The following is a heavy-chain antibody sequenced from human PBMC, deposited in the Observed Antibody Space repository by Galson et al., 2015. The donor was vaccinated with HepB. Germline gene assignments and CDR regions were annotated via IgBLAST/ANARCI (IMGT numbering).Heavy chain of an antibody. CDR3: ARDGDSTSSIPYDY. CDR1: AFTFSTYT. Sequence: SLRLSCAASAFTFSTYTMNWVRQAPGKGLEWVAYISPSGGTIFYANSVKGRFTVSRDNAKNSLYLQMNSLRTEDTAIYYCARDGDSTSSIPYDYWGQGTLVTVSS. V-gene: IGHV3-48*01. D-gene: IGHD6-6*01. CDR2: ISPSGGTI. J-gene: IGHJ4*02.